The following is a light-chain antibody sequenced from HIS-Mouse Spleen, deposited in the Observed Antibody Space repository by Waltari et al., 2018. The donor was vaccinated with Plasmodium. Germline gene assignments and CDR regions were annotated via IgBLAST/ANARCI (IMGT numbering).Light chain of an antibody. V-gene: IGKV4-1*01. CDR1: QSVLYSSNNKTY. CDR2: WAS. CDR3: QKNYSTPYT. Sequence: DIVMTQSPDSLAVSLGERATINCKSSQSVLYSSNNKTYLAWYQQKPGQPPKLLIYWASTRESGVPDRFSGSGSGTDFTLTISSLQAEDVAVYYCQKNYSTPYTFGQGTKLEIK. J-gene: IGKJ2*01.